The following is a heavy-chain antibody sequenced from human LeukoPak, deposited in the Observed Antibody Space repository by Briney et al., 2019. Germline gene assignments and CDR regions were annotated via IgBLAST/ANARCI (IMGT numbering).Heavy chain of an antibody. CDR1: GYTFSDYY. CDR2: INPYSGGT. J-gene: IGHJ5*02. CDR3: ARAGYSSSWYTDWFDP. D-gene: IGHD6-13*01. V-gene: IGHV1-2*02. Sequence: VASVKVSCRTSGYTFSDYYLHWVRQAPGQGLEWMAWINPYSGGTNYAQEFQGRVTITRDTSISTAYMELSRLRSDDTAVYYCARAGYSSSWYTDWFDPWGQGTLVTVSS.